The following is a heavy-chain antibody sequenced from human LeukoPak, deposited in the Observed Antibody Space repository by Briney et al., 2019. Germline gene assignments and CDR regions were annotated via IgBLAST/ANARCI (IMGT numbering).Heavy chain of an antibody. V-gene: IGHV1-18*04. Sequence: ASVKVSCKASGYNFIAYYIHWVRQAPGQGLEWMGWISAYNGNTNYAQKLQGRVTMTTDTSTSTAYMELRSLRSDDTAVYYCARDLGIAAHSIDYWGQGTLVTVSS. CDR3: ARDLGIAAHSIDY. D-gene: IGHD6-6*01. CDR2: ISAYNGNT. CDR1: GYNFIAYY. J-gene: IGHJ4*02.